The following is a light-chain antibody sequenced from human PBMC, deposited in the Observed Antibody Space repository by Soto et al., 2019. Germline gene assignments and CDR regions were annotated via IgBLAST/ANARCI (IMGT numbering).Light chain of an antibody. J-gene: IGKJ1*01. CDR2: GAS. CDR3: QQYYKLPWT. V-gene: IGKV3-15*01. CDR1: QSVSSN. Sequence: IMMTQSPATLSVSPGERATLSCRASQSVSSNLAWYQQKPGQAPRLLVYGASTRATGIPARFSGSGSGTEFTLTISSLQSEDFAVYCCQQYYKLPWTFGQGTKVEIK.